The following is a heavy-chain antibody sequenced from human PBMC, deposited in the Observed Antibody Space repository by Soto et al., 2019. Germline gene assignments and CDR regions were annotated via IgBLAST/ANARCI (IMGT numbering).Heavy chain of an antibody. Sequence: QLHLQESGPGLVKPSDTLSLTCTVSGGSISSSNYYWDWIRQPPGKGLEWIGTISYSGNTYYNPSLQSRVTLSVDTSKNQFSLNLNSMTAADTAVYYCARHAHLPEPFFVPWGQGILVPVSS. CDR1: GGSISSSNYY. J-gene: IGHJ5*02. CDR2: ISYSGNT. V-gene: IGHV4-39*01. CDR3: ARHAHLPEPFFVP.